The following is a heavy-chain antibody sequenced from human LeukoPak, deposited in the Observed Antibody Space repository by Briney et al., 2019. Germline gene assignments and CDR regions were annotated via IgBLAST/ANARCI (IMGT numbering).Heavy chain of an antibody. D-gene: IGHD3-10*01. CDR2: IYYSGST. Sequence: SETLSLTCTASGGSISSYYWSWIRQPPGKGLEWIGYIYYSGSTNYNPSLKSRVTISVDTYRNQFSLKLSSVTAADTAVYYCARDRAAVLWFGEFIENRGYYGMDVWGQGTTVTVSS. J-gene: IGHJ6*02. CDR3: ARDRAAVLWFGEFIENRGYYGMDV. V-gene: IGHV4-59*01. CDR1: GGSISSYY.